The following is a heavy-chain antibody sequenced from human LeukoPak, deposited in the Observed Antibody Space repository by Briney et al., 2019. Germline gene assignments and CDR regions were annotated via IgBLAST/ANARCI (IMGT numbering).Heavy chain of an antibody. V-gene: IGHV4-4*09. CDR1: GGSISSYY. CDR3: ARGEAYYDFWSGYLNNWFDP. CDR2: IYTSGST. D-gene: IGHD3-3*01. Sequence: SETLSLTCTVSGGSISSYYWSWIRQPPGKGLEWIGYIYTSGSTNYNPPLKSRVTISVDTSKNQFSLKLSSVTAADTAVYYCARGEAYYDFWSGYLNNWFDPWGQGTLVTVSS. J-gene: IGHJ5*02.